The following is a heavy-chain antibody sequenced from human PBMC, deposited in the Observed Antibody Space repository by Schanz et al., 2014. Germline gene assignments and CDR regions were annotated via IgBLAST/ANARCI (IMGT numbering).Heavy chain of an antibody. CDR3: AKQHSVRGVIYQNWFDS. V-gene: IGHV3-48*01. CDR2: ITYNGGTI. J-gene: IGHJ5*01. Sequence: EVQLVESGGGLVQPGGSLRLSCAASGITFSSHSFNWVRQAPGKGLEWISYITYNGGTIYYADSVKGRFTISRDNAKNTLYLEVNSLRAEDAALYYCAKQHSVRGVIYQNWFDSWGQGTLVTVSS. CDR1: GITFSSHS. D-gene: IGHD3-10*01.